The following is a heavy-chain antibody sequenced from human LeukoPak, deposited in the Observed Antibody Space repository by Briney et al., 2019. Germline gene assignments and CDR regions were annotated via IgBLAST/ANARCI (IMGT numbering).Heavy chain of an antibody. V-gene: IGHV4-39*07. CDR1: GGSICSSSYY. J-gene: IGHJ4*02. Sequence: PSETLSLTCTVSGGSICSSSYYWGWFRQPPGKGLEWIGSIYYSGSTYYNPSLKSRVTISVDTSKNQFSLKLSSVTAADTAVYYCARNDITIFGVGIIPSSYFDYWGQGTLVTVSS. D-gene: IGHD3-3*01. CDR2: IYYSGST. CDR3: ARNDITIFGVGIIPSSYFDY.